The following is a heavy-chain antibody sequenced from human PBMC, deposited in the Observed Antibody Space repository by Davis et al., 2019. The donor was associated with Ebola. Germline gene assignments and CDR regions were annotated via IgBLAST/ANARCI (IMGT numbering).Heavy chain of an antibody. CDR1: GFSLNTYGVG. J-gene: IGHJ4*02. Sequence: SGPTLVKPTQTLTLTCTFSGFSLNTYGVGVGWIRQPARKAPEWLALVYWDDDKRYSPSLKSRLTITKDTSKNQVVLTMTNMDPVDTGTYYCAHRSSGSYNLDYWGQGTLVTVSS. CDR3: AHRSSGSYNLDY. CDR2: VYWDDDK. V-gene: IGHV2-5*02. D-gene: IGHD1-26*01.